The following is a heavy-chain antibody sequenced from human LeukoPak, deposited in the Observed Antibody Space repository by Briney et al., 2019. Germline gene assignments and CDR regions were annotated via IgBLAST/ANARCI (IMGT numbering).Heavy chain of an antibody. CDR1: GFTFSSYA. V-gene: IGHV3-23*01. CDR3: AKDIRITVFGVVGMNAFDI. CDR2: ISGSGGST. J-gene: IGHJ3*02. D-gene: IGHD3-3*01. Sequence: PGGSLRLSCAASGFTFSSYAMSWVRQAPGKGLEWVSAISGSGGSTYYADSVKGRFTISRDNSKNTLYLQMNSLRAEDTAVYYCAKDIRITVFGVVGMNAFDIWGQGTMVTVSS.